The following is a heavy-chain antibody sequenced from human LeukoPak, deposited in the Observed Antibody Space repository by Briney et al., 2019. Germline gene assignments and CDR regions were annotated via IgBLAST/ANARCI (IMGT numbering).Heavy chain of an antibody. Sequence: PGRSLRLSCAASGFTFDDYAMHWVRQAPGKGLEWVSGISWNSGSIGYADSVKGRFTISRDNAKNSLYLQMNSLRAEDTAVYYCARDLAWDGYNSFDYWGQGTLVTVSS. CDR2: ISWNSGSI. CDR1: GFTFDDYA. D-gene: IGHD5-24*01. CDR3: ARDLAWDGYNSFDY. V-gene: IGHV3-9*01. J-gene: IGHJ4*02.